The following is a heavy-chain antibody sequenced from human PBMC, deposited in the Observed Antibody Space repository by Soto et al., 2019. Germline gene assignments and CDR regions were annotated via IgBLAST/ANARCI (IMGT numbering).Heavy chain of an antibody. J-gene: IGHJ4*02. CDR1: GGSISSGDYY. D-gene: IGHD3-22*01. Sequence: QVQLQESGPGLVKPSQTLSLTCTVSGGSISSGDYYWSWIRQPPGKGLEWIGYIYYSGSTYYNPSLKSRVTISVDTSKNQFSLKLSSVTAADTAVYYCARVNPHYYDSSGYLDYWGQGTLVTVSS. CDR2: IYYSGST. V-gene: IGHV4-30-4*01. CDR3: ARVNPHYYDSSGYLDY.